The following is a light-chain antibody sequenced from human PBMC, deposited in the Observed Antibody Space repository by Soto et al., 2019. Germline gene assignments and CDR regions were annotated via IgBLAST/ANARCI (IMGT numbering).Light chain of an antibody. Sequence: EIVLTQSPGTLSLSPGERATLSCRASQSVISNHLAWYQQKPGQAPRLLIYDSSTRATGTPDRFSGSGSGTDFTLTISRLEPDDFAVYYCQRYGTSSTFGQGTKVEIK. CDR3: QRYGTSST. J-gene: IGKJ1*01. CDR1: QSVISNH. CDR2: DSS. V-gene: IGKV3-20*01.